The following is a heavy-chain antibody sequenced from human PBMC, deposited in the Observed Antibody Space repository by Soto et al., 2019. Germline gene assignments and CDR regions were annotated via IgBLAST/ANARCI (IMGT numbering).Heavy chain of an antibody. CDR2: ISYDGSNK. D-gene: IGHD3-22*01. CDR3: AKGFDSSGYYSYRNYYFDY. V-gene: IGHV3-30*18. CDR1: GFTFSSYG. Sequence: PGGSLRLSCAASGFTFSSYGMHWVRQAPGKGLEWVAVISYDGSNKYYADSVKGRFTISRDNSKNTLYLQMNSLRAEDTAVYYCAKGFDSSGYYSYRNYYFDYWGKATLVTVSS. J-gene: IGHJ4*02.